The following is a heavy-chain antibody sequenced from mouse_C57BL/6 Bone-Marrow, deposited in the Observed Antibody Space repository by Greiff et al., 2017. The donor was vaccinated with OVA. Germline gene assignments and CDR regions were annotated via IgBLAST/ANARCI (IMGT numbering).Heavy chain of an antibody. CDR1: GYAFSSYW. V-gene: IGHV1-80*01. D-gene: IGHD2-1*01. CDR3: ARGDGNYVNYFDY. Sequence: QVQLQQSGAELVKPGASVKISCKASGYAFSSYWMNWVKQRPGKGLEWIGQIYPGDGDTNYNGKFKGKATLTADKSSSTAYMQLSSLTSEDSAVYFCARGDGNYVNYFDYWGQGTTLTVSS. CDR2: IYPGDGDT. J-gene: IGHJ2*01.